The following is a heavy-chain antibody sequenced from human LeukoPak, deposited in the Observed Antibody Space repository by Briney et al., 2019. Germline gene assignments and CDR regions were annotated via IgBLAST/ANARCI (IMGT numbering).Heavy chain of an antibody. D-gene: IGHD1-26*01. CDR2: VYYSGST. CDR3: ARGQLVGATNWFDT. J-gene: IGHJ5*02. Sequence: SETLSLTCTVSGGSISIYYWTWIRQPPGKGLEWIGNVYYSGSTNYDPSLKSRVTISVDTSKNQFSLKLNSMAAADTAVYYCARGQLVGATNWFDTWGQGTLVPSPQ. CDR1: GGSISIYY. V-gene: IGHV4-59*08.